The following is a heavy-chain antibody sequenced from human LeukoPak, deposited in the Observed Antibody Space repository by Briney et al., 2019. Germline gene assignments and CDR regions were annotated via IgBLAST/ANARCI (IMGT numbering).Heavy chain of an antibody. V-gene: IGHV4-4*07. J-gene: IGHJ4*02. D-gene: IGHD4-17*01. CDR3: ARHRPHDYGELGN. CDR2: IYSSGTF. CDR1: GGSISGYY. Sequence: SETLSLTCSVSGGSISGYYWTWMRQPAGRGLEWIGRIYSSGTFYSNPSLESRVTISLDASNNQFSLKLTSVTAADTAVYYCARHRPHDYGELGNWGQGTLVTVSS.